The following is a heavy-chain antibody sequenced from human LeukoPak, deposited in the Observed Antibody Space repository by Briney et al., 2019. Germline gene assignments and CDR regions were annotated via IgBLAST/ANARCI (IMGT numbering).Heavy chain of an antibody. CDR3: AREGATDYYFDY. CDR1: GYSLSSNG. Sequence: GASVKVSCKASGYSLSSNGINWARQAPGQGLEWMGWISDYSGKTKYAQNFQGRVTMTTDTSTNTAYMELRSLRSDDTAVYYCAREGATDYYFDYWAKGTLVTVSS. J-gene: IGHJ4*02. V-gene: IGHV1-18*01. CDR2: ISDYSGKT. D-gene: IGHD4-11*01.